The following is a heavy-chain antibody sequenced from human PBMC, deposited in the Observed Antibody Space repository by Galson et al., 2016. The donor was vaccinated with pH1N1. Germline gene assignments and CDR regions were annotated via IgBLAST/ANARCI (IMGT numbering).Heavy chain of an antibody. D-gene: IGHD3-22*01. J-gene: IGHJ2*01. V-gene: IGHV1-69*13. Sequence: SVKVSCKASGGTFSSYGINWVRQAPGQGLEWMGGIIPIFGTAKYAQNFQGSVPITADESTTTDYMELSSLRSEDTAVYFCAREDYYDTDLSDWYFDLWGRGTLLTVSS. CDR1: GGTFSSYG. CDR2: IIPIFGTA. CDR3: AREDYYDTDLSDWYFDL.